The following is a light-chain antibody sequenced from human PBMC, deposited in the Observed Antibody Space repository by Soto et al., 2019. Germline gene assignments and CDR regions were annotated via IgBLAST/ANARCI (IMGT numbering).Light chain of an antibody. CDR2: DVS. Sequence: QSVLTQPASVSGSPGQSITISCTGTGSDVGGYNYVSWYQQHPGKAPKLMIIDVSNRPSGVSNRFSGYKSGNTASLTISGLQAEDEADYYCSSYTTSGTYVFGTGTKLTVL. CDR1: GSDVGGYNY. CDR3: SSYTTSGTYV. V-gene: IGLV2-14*01. J-gene: IGLJ1*01.